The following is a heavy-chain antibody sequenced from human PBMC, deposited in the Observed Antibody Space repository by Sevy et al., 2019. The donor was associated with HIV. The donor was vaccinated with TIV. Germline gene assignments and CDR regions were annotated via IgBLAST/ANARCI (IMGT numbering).Heavy chain of an antibody. D-gene: IGHD2-15*01. Sequence: KQSQTLSLTCTVSGGSVSSGSYYWSWIRQPPGKGLEWIGYIYYSGSTNYNPSLKSRVTISVDTSKNQFSLKLSSVTAADTAVYYCARDEVVVVVAATHYYYYYGMDVWGQGTTVTVSS. CDR1: GGSVSSGSYY. CDR3: ARDEVVVVVAATHYYYYYGMDV. J-gene: IGHJ6*02. CDR2: IYYSGST. V-gene: IGHV4-61*01.